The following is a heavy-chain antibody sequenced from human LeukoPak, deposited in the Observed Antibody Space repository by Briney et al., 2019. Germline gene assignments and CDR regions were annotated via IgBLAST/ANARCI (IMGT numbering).Heavy chain of an antibody. D-gene: IGHD2-15*01. CDR2: IYSGGKT. J-gene: IGHJ4*02. CDR1: GFTVSSNS. V-gene: IGHV3-53*01. CDR3: ARRAGEYSHPYDC. Sequence: GGSLRLSCTVSGFTVSSNSWSWVRQAPGKGLEWVSFIYSGGKTHSSDSVKGRFTISRDNSKNTLYLQMSSLRAEDTAIYYCARRAGEYSHPYDCWGQGTLVTVS.